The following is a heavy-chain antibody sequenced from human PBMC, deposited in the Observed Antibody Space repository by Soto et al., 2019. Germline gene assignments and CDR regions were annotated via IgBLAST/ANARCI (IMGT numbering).Heavy chain of an antibody. CDR1: GGTFSSYA. D-gene: IGHD3-22*01. CDR2: MNPNSGNT. CDR3: ARGRGYYDSSGYYY. V-gene: IGHV1-8*02. Sequence: ASVKVSCKASGGTFSSYAISWVRQASGQGLEWMGWMNPNSGNTGYAQKFQGRVTMTRNTSISTAYMELSSLRSEDTAVYYCARGRGYYDSSGYYYWGQGTLVTVSS. J-gene: IGHJ4*02.